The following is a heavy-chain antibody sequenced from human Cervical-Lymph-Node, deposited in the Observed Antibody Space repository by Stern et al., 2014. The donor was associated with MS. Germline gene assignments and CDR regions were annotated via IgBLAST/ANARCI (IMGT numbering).Heavy chain of an antibody. Sequence: VQLVESGGGVVQPGRSLRLSCATSGFTFSSYGMHWVRQAPGKGLEWVALIWSDESKSQSRDSVKGRFTISRDNAKNTLYLQMNRLRADDTAVYYCARGDYNDRSEIDYWGQGTLVTVSS. CDR2: IWSDESKS. CDR1: GFTFSSYG. V-gene: IGHV3-33*01. J-gene: IGHJ4*02. CDR3: ARGDYNDRSEIDY. D-gene: IGHD3-22*01.